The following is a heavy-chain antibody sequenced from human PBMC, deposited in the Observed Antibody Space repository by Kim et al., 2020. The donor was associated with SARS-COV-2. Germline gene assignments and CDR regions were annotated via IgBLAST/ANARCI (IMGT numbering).Heavy chain of an antibody. Sequence: ASVKVSCKASGFILANYVINWVRQAPGQGLEWMGCINAKTGTPTYAQAFTGRFVFSLDSSVSTTYLQISGLKADDTAVYYCVRDRFGDNFDPFEYWGQGALVTVSS. V-gene: IGHV7-4-1*02. CDR2: INAKTGTP. CDR3: VRDRFGDNFDPFEY. CDR1: GFILANYV. J-gene: IGHJ4*02. D-gene: IGHD2-21*02.